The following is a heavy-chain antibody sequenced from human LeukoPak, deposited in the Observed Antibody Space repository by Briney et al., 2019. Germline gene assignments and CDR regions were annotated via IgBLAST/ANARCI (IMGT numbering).Heavy chain of an antibody. CDR3: ARVGVGMYHFDH. D-gene: IGHD2-2*01. J-gene: IGHJ4*02. V-gene: IGHV3-30*03. CDR1: GFTFSSYG. CDR2: ISYDGSNK. Sequence: GRSLRLSCAASGFTFSSYGMHWVRQAPGKGLEWVAVISYDGSNKYYADSVKGRFTISRDNAKNTLYLQMSSLRAEDTAVYYCARVGVGMYHFDHWGQGTLVTVSS.